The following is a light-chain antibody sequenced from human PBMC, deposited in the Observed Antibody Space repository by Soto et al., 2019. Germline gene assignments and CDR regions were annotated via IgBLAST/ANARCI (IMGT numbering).Light chain of an antibody. CDR2: GAS. CDR3: QQYSSSRT. Sequence: PGERATLSCRASQSVSSSSLAWYQQKRGQAPRLLIHGASSRATGIPVRFSGSGSETDFTLTITRLEPEDFAVYYCQQYSSSRTFGQGTKVDIK. V-gene: IGKV3-20*01. CDR1: QSVSSSS. J-gene: IGKJ1*01.